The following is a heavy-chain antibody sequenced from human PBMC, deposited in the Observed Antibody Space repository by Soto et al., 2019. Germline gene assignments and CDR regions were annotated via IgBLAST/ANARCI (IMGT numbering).Heavy chain of an antibody. D-gene: IGHD5-18*01. CDR2: INAGNGNT. CDR1: GYTFTSYA. J-gene: IGHJ4*02. CDR3: ARDPRYSYGYN. Sequence: ASVKVSCKASGYTFTSYAIQWVRQAPGQRLEWMGWINAGNGNTKYSQKFQGRVTITRDTSASTAYMELSSLRSEDTAVYYCARDPRYSYGYNWGQGTLVTVSS. V-gene: IGHV1-3*01.